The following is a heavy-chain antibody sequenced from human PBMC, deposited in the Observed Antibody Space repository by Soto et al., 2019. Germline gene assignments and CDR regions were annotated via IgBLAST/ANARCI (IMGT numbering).Heavy chain of an antibody. J-gene: IGHJ3*02. D-gene: IGHD1-26*01. CDR3: AAYSGNHFGDAFDI. CDR1: VGSFSGYD. V-gene: IGHV4-34*01. CDR2: INHSGST. Sequence: PSETLSLTCAVYVGSFSGYDWSLIRQPPGKGLECIGEINHSGSTNYNPSLKSRVTISVDTSKNQFSLKLSSVNAADTAVYYCAAYSGNHFGDAFDIWGKGTMVTVSS.